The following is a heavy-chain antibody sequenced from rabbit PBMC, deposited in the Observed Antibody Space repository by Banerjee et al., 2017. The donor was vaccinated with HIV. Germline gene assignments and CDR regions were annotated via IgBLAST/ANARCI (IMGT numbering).Heavy chain of an antibody. V-gene: IGHV1S45*01. CDR1: GFSFSSSYW. CDR2: IDPVFGST. D-gene: IGHD6-1*01. Sequence: EESGGDLVKPEGSLTLTCTASGFSFSSSYWICWVRQAPGKGLEWIGYIDPVFGSTYYASWVNGRFTISSHNAQNTLYLQLNSLTAADTATYFCARGAGYALGSAIDLNLWGPGTLVTVS. J-gene: IGHJ4*01. CDR3: ARGAGYALGSAIDLNL.